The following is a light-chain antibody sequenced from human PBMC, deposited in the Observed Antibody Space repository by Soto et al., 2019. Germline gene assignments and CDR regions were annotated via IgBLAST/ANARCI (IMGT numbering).Light chain of an antibody. CDR3: SSYTSSRTRV. V-gene: IGLV2-14*01. J-gene: IGLJ1*01. CDR1: SSDVGGYNY. CDR2: DVS. Sequence: QSALTQPASVSGSPGQSITISCTGTSSDVGGYNYVSWYQQHPGKAPKLMIYDVSNRPSGVSNRFSGSKSGNTASLSISGLQAEDEADYYCSSYTSSRTRVFGTGTNLNVL.